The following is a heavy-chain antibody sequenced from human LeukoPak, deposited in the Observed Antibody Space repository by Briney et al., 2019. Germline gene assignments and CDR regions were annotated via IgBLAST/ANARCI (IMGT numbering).Heavy chain of an antibody. CDR3: ARPLVAPSSGSYGFGAFDI. CDR2: IYYSGST. CDR1: GGSISSYY. Sequence: SETLSLTCTVSGGSISSYYWSWIRQPPGKGLEWIGYIYYSGSTNYNPSLKSRVTISVDTSKNQFSLKLSSVTAADTAVYYCARPLVAPSSGSYGFGAFDIWGQGTMVTVSS. V-gene: IGHV4-59*01. D-gene: IGHD1-26*01. J-gene: IGHJ3*02.